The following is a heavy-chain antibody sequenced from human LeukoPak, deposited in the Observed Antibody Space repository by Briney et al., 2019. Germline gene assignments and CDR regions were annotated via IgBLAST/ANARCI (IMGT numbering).Heavy chain of an antibody. CDR3: ARYYFWSGSYFFDY. Sequence: GESLKISCKTSGFTFTTHWIAWVRQMPGKGLELMGIFYPGDSDTNYSPSFQGQVTISADKSSNTAYLQWSSLKASDTAMYYCARYYFWSGSYFFDYWGQGTLVTVSS. J-gene: IGHJ4*02. D-gene: IGHD3/OR15-3a*01. V-gene: IGHV5-51*01. CDR2: FYPGDSDT. CDR1: GFTFTTHW.